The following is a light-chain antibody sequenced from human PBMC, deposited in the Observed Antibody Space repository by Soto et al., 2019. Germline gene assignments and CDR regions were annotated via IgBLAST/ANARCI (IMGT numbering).Light chain of an antibody. CDR3: SSYTTSATVV. CDR2: EVS. Sequence: QSVLSQPASVSGSPGQSITLSCTGTSTDIGLYNYVSWYQHHPGKAPKLLISEVSNRPSGVSNRFSGSKSGNTASLTISGLQAEAEADYYCSSYTTSATVVFGGGTKLTVL. V-gene: IGLV2-14*01. CDR1: STDIGLYNY. J-gene: IGLJ2*01.